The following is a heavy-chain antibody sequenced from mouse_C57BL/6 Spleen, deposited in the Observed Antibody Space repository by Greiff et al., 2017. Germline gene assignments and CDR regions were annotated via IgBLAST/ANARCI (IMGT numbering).Heavy chain of an antibody. D-gene: IGHD3-1*01. Sequence: QVQLKESGAELVKPGASVKISCKASGYAFSSYWMNWVKQRPGKGLEWIGQIYPGDGDTNYNGKFKGKATLTADKSSSTAYMQLSSLTSEDSAVYFCASGLTSAWFAYWGQGTLVTVSA. CDR1: GYAFSSYW. V-gene: IGHV1-80*01. CDR3: ASGLTSAWFAY. J-gene: IGHJ3*01. CDR2: IYPGDGDT.